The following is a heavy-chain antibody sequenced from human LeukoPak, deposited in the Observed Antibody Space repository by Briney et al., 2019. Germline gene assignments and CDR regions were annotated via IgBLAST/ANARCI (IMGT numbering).Heavy chain of an antibody. Sequence: GGSLRLSCAASGFTFSSYSMHWVRQAPGKGLEWVSSISSSSSYIYYADSVKGRFTISRDNAKNSLYLQMNSLRAVDTAVFYCARDLYDILTGPYYYYMDVWGKGTTVTVSS. CDR1: GFTFSSYS. V-gene: IGHV3-21*01. D-gene: IGHD3-9*01. CDR3: ARDLYDILTGPYYYYMDV. CDR2: ISSSSSYI. J-gene: IGHJ6*03.